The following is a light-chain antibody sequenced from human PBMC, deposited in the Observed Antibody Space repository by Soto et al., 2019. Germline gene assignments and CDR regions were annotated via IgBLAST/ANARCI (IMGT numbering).Light chain of an antibody. CDR1: QSVSSN. J-gene: IGKJ1*01. CDR2: AS. V-gene: IGKV3-15*01. Sequence: EIVMTQSPATLSVSPGERATLSCRASQSVSSNLAWYQQKPGQAPRLLIYASTRATGIPARFSGSGSGTEFTLTISSLQSEDFAVYYCQQYDNWPQTFGQGTKVDIK. CDR3: QQYDNWPQT.